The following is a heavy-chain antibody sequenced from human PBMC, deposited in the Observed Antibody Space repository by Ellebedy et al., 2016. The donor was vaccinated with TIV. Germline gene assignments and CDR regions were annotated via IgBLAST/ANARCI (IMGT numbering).Heavy chain of an antibody. D-gene: IGHD2-15*01. Sequence: SETLSLTCVVSGDSISRDWWSWVRQSPGRGLEWIGEIYHSGSTNYNPSLRSRVTMSVDTSKNQFSLKLSSVTAADTAVYYCARGVRVAYYYYGMDVWGQGTTVTVSS. CDR3: ARGVRVAYYYYGMDV. J-gene: IGHJ6*02. CDR1: GDSISRDW. CDR2: IYHSGST. V-gene: IGHV4-4*02.